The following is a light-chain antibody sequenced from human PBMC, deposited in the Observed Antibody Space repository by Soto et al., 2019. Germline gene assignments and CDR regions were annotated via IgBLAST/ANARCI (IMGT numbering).Light chain of an antibody. CDR2: GAS. V-gene: IGKV3-20*01. J-gene: IGKJ2*01. Sequence: EIVLTQSPGTLSLSPGERATLSCRASQSVSSSYLAWYQQKPGQAPRLLIYGASSRATGIPDRFSGSGSGTDFTLTISRLEPEDFAVDYCQQYGSSPMYTFGQGTMLEIK. CDR3: QQYGSSPMYT. CDR1: QSVSSSY.